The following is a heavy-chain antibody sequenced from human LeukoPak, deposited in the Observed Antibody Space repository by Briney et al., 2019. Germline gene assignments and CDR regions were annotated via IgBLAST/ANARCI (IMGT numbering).Heavy chain of an antibody. D-gene: IGHD1-26*01. Sequence: SVKVSCKASGGTFSSYAISWVRQAPGQGREWMGGIIPIFGTANYAQKFQGRVTITTDESTSTAYMELSSLRSEDTAVYYCARDLAAYGSYYVVSDYLGQGTLVTVSS. CDR3: ARDLAAYGSYYVVSDY. CDR2: IIPIFGTA. V-gene: IGHV1-69*05. J-gene: IGHJ4*02. CDR1: GGTFSSYA.